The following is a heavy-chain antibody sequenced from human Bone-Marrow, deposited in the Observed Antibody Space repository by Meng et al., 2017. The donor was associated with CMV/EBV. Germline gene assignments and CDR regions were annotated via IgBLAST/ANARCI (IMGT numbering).Heavy chain of an antibody. Sequence: QVALQHSAPEPVKPSVTLPLPSTASGGSISSDSWSWIQQRSGKGLQWIGRIYTSGSNNNNASLKSRVPMSVDTSKNQFSLKLSSVTAAETAVYYSARDPNYDFWSGYPWYFDLWGRGTLVTVSS. CDR3: ARDPNYDFWSGYPWYFDL. D-gene: IGHD3-3*01. V-gene: IGHV4-4*07. J-gene: IGHJ2*01. CDR2: IYTSGSN. CDR1: GGSISSDS.